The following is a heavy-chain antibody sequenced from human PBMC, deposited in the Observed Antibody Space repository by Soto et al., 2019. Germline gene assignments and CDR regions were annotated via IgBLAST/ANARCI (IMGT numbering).Heavy chain of an antibody. CDR1: GFTFSSYA. CDR2: ISYDGSNK. D-gene: IGHD4-4*01. Sequence: GGSLRLSCAASGFTFSSYAMHWVRQAPGKGLEWVAVISYDGSNKYYADSVKGRFTISRDNSKNTLYLQMNSLRAEDTAVYYCARDLEVTTFMEVYGMDVWGQGTTVTVSS. J-gene: IGHJ6*02. CDR3: ARDLEVTTFMEVYGMDV. V-gene: IGHV3-30-3*01.